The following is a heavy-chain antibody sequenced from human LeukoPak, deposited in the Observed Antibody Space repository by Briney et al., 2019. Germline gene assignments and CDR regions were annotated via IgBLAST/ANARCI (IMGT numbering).Heavy chain of an antibody. Sequence: PSETLSLTCTVSGGSISTYSWNRIRQPPGRGLEWIGYMYYSGSTNFNPSLKSRVTISVDTSKNQFSLKLSSVTAADTAVYYCARVPTWDVVSVALRVGYAFDIWGQGTMVTVSS. J-gene: IGHJ3*02. CDR1: GGSISTYS. D-gene: IGHD2-2*01. V-gene: IGHV4-59*08. CDR3: ARVPTWDVVSVALRVGYAFDI. CDR2: MYYSGST.